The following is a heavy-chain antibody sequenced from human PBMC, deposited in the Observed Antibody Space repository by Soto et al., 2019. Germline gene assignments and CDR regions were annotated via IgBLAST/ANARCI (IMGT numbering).Heavy chain of an antibody. D-gene: IGHD4-4*01. CDR2: ISAYNGNT. J-gene: IGHJ6*02. CDR3: ARVPDYSNYEGDNYYYYGMDV. CDR1: GYTFTSYG. Sequence: ASVKVSCKASGYTFTSYGISWVRQAPGQGLEWMGWISAYNGNTNYAQKLQGRVTMTTDTSTSTAYMELRSLRSDDTAMYYCARVPDYSNYEGDNYYYYGMDVWGQGTTVTVSS. V-gene: IGHV1-18*01.